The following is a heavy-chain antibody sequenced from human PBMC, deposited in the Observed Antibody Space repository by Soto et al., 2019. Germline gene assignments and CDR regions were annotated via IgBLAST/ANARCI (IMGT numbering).Heavy chain of an antibody. Sequence: QLQLQESGPGLVKPSETLSLTCSVSGDSINSDNYYWGWIRQPPGKGLEWIGSIYYRVNTYYNPAPKPRVTISLDKSKSQCSLKLNSVTAADSAVYFCARLEGLATISYYFDYWGQGTLVTVSS. CDR3: ARLEGLATISYYFDY. D-gene: IGHD3-9*01. V-gene: IGHV4-39*01. CDR1: GDSINSDNYY. J-gene: IGHJ4*02. CDR2: IYYRVNT.